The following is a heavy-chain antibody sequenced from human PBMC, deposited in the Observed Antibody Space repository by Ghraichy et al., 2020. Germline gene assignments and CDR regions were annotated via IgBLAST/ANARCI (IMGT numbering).Heavy chain of an antibody. J-gene: IGHJ2*01. CDR2: INSRSYTI. D-gene: IGHD5-18*01. CDR3: ARGYNYDFNWYFDL. Sequence: GGSLRLSCAASGFPFSSYSMDWVRQAPGEGLEWVASINSRSYTIFYTDSVKGRFAISRDNAKNSLFLQVNSLRAEDTAVYYCARGYNYDFNWYFDLWGRGTLVTVSS. CDR1: GFPFSSYS. V-gene: IGHV3-21*01.